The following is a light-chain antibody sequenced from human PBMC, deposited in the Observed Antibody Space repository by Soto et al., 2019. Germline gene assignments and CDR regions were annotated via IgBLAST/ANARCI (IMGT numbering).Light chain of an antibody. CDR3: SSYTSSSTLV. CDR1: SSDVGAYKY. CDR2: EVG. Sequence: QSVLTQPASVSGSPGQSITISCSGTSSDVGAYKYVSWYQQHPGKAPKLRIYEVGNRPSGVSQRFSGSKSGNTASLTIFGLQAEDEADYYCSSYTSSSTLVFGGGTKLTVL. V-gene: IGLV2-14*01. J-gene: IGLJ3*02.